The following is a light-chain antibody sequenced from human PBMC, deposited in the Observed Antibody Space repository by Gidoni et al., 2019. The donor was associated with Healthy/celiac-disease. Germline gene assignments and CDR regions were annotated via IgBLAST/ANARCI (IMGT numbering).Light chain of an antibody. CDR3: AAWDGSLKGV. V-gene: IGLV1-44*01. CDR2: NNN. CDR1: SSNIGSNT. J-gene: IGLJ2*01. Sequence: QPVLTQPPSASGTPGQRVTISCSGSSSNIGSNTVNWYQQLPGTAPKLLIYNNNQRPSGVPDRFSGSKSGTSASLAISGLQSEDEADYYCAAWDGSLKGVFGGGTKLTVL.